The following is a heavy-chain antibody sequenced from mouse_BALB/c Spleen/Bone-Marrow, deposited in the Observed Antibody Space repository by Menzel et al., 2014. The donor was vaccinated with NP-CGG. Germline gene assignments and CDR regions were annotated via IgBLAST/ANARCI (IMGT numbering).Heavy chain of an antibody. CDR3: ARHGITRLLDY. J-gene: IGHJ2*01. D-gene: IGHD2-4*01. V-gene: IGHV5-9-3*01. CDR2: ISNGGSYT. CDR1: GFTFSSYA. Sequence: EVKVEESGGGLVKPGGSLKLSCAASGFTFSSYAMSWVRPTPEKRLEWVATISNGGSYTYYPDSVKGRFTISRDNAKNTLYLQTSSLRSEDTAMYYCARHGITRLLDYWGQGTTLTVSS.